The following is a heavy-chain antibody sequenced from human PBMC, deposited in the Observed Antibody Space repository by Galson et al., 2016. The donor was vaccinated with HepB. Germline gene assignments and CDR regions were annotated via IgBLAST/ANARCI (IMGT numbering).Heavy chain of an antibody. V-gene: IGHV3-30*04. D-gene: IGHD3-3*01. J-gene: IGHJ1*01. Sequence: SLRLSCAASGFTFSNYAFHWVRQTPGNGLEWVSVISCDGSNKYYSDSVKGRFIISRDNSTNTIILHMNSLRSEDTGVYHCTRASFTTFGILRGYFQHWGQGSRVTVSS. CDR1: GFTFSNYA. CDR2: ISCDGSNK. CDR3: TRASFTTFGILRGYFQH.